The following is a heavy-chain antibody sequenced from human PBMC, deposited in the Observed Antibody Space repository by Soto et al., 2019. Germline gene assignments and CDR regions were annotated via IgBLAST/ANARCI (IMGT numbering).Heavy chain of an antibody. CDR2: ILPIFGTT. V-gene: IGHV1-69*01. D-gene: IGHD3-16*01. Sequence: QVQLVQSGAEVKKPGSSVKVSCKASGVTLSDYPINWVRQAPGQGLEWMGGILPIFGTTIYAQKFQGRLTMSADESTNTAYMELSYLIPEDTAIFYCARGYFGYATCNNWILTWLDPWGQGTLVTVSS. CDR3: ARGYFGYATCNNWILTWLDP. J-gene: IGHJ5*02. CDR1: GVTLSDYP.